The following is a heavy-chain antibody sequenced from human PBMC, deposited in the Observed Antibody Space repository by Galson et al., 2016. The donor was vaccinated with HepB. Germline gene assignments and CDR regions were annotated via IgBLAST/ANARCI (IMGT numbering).Heavy chain of an antibody. V-gene: IGHV4-34*01. CDR2: INHSGGT. CDR3: ARVYSSDWYSSFDS. CDR1: GGSLSGNF. Sequence: ETLSLTCDVYGGSLSGNFWSWLRQPPGKGLEWIGEINHSGGTNYNPSLKSRVTISIDTSKKHSSLNMSSVTVADTAVYYCARVYSSDWYSSFDSWGQGTLVTVSS. D-gene: IGHD6-19*01. J-gene: IGHJ4*02.